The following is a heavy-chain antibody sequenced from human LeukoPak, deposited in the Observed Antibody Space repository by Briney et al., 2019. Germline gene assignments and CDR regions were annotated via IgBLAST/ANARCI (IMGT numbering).Heavy chain of an antibody. CDR1: GFTVSSNY. Sequence: GGSLRLSCAASGFTVSSNYMSGVREAPGKGGEGVSGIYSGVSTYYADSVKGRFTISRDNSKNTLYLQMNSLRAEDTAVYYCAREAPSGYDYLDYWGQGTLVTVSS. CDR3: AREAPSGYDYLDY. D-gene: IGHD5-12*01. J-gene: IGHJ4*02. CDR2: IYSGVST. V-gene: IGHV3-53*01.